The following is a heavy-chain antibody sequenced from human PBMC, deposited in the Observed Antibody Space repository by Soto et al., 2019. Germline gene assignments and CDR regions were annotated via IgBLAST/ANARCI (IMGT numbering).Heavy chain of an antibody. J-gene: IGHJ4*02. CDR2: IKQDGSEK. CDR3: ARDRFYYDSSGPTP. D-gene: IGHD3-22*01. CDR1: GFTFSSYW. V-gene: IGHV3-7*03. Sequence: PGGSLRLSCAASGFTFSSYWMSWVRQAPGKGLEWVANIKQDGSEKYYVDSVKGRFTISRDNAKNSLYLQMNSLRAEDTAVYYCARDRFYYDSSGPTPGGQGTLVTVS.